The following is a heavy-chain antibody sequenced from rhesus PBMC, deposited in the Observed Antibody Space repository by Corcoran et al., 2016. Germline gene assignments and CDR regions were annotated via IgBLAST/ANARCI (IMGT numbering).Heavy chain of an antibody. CDR1: GSSISSGYD. D-gene: IGHD2-33*01. J-gene: IGHJ4*01. Sequence: QVQLQESGPGLVKPSETLSPTCAVSGSSISSGYDWNWTRQPPGKGLEWFGSIGGTLGTTNYNPSLKSRVTTSKDTSKNQFSLILSSVTAADTAVYYCAVVNSGYWGRGVLVTVSS. V-gene: IGHV4-127*01. CDR3: AVVNSGY. CDR2: IGGTLGTT.